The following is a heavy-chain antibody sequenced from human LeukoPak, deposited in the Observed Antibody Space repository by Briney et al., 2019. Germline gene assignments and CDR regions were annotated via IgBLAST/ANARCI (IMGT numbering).Heavy chain of an antibody. V-gene: IGHV4-30-4*08. Sequence: SQTLSLTCAFSGGSISSGDYYWSWIRQPPGKGLEWIGYIYYSGSTYYNPSLKSRVTISVDTSKNQFSLKLSSVTAADTAVYYCARTPTVWGSYRYTSDYWGQGTLVTVSS. D-gene: IGHD3-16*02. CDR1: GGSISSGDYY. CDR2: IYYSGST. J-gene: IGHJ4*02. CDR3: ARTPTVWGSYRYTSDY.